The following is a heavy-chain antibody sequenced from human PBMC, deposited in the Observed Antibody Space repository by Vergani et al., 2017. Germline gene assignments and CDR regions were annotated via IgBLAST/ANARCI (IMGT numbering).Heavy chain of an antibody. CDR2: ISGSGGRT. V-gene: IGHV3-23*01. J-gene: IGHJ2*01. D-gene: IGHD6-19*01. Sequence: EVQLLESGGGLVQPGGSLRLSCAASGFTFSSYAMSWVRQAPGKGLEWVSAISGSGGRTYYADSVKGRFTISRDNSKNTLYLQMNRLRAEDTAVYYCAKLRGEQWLVVRHWYFDLWGRGTLVTVSS. CDR3: AKLRGEQWLVVRHWYFDL. CDR1: GFTFSSYA.